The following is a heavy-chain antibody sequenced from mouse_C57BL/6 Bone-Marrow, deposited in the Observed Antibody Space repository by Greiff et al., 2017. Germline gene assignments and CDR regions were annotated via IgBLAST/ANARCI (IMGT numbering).Heavy chain of an antibody. CDR1: GYSFTDYN. Sequence: EVHLVEPGPELVKPGASVKLSCKASGYSFTDYNMHWVKQSNGKSLEWIGVINPNYGTTSYNQKFKGKATLTVDQSSSTAYMQLNSLTSVDSAVYYCARGYDYGYAMDYWGQGTSVTVSS. CDR2: INPNYGTT. V-gene: IGHV1-39*01. J-gene: IGHJ4*01. CDR3: ARGYDYGYAMDY. D-gene: IGHD2-4*01.